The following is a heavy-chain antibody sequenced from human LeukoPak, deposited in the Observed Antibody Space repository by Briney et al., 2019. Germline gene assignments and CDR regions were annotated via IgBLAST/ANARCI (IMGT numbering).Heavy chain of an antibody. CDR1: GYTFTGYD. CDR3: ARDAESSTNLLIDY. J-gene: IGHJ4*02. V-gene: IGHV1-2*02. Sequence: GASVRVSCTASGYTFTGYDMHWVRQAPGQGLEWMGWSNPNSGGANYAQKLKGRVTMSRDTSISTVYMEMSSLRADDTAVYYCARDAESSTNLLIDYWGQGTLVTVSS. CDR2: SNPNSGGA. D-gene: IGHD2-2*01.